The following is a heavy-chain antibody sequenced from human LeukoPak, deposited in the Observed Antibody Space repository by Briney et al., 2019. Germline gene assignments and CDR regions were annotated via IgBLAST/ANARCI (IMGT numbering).Heavy chain of an antibody. V-gene: IGHV1-18*01. D-gene: IGHD6-13*01. CDR3: ARIPQAGYSSTWWVDY. CDR2: ISAYNGNT. Sequence: ASVKVSCKASGYTFTNHGISWVRQAPGQGLEWMGWISAYNGNTNYAQKLQDRITMTTDTSTSTAYLDLRSLRPDDTAVYYCARIPQAGYSSTWWVDYWGQGTLVTVSS. J-gene: IGHJ4*02. CDR1: GYTFTNHG.